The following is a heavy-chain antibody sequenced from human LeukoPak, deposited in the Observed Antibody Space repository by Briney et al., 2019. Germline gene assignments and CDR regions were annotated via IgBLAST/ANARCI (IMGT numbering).Heavy chain of an antibody. CDR3: ARDLDWNDEDYYYGMDV. J-gene: IGHJ6*02. CDR1: GGSVSRGSSY. V-gene: IGHV4-61*01. CDR2: IYYRGST. D-gene: IGHD1-1*01. Sequence: SETLSLTCTVSGGSVSRGSSYWSWIRQPPGKGLECSGYIYYRGSTNYNPSLKSRVTISVDTSKNQFSLRLSSVTAAETAVYSCARDLDWNDEDYYYGMDVWGQGTTVTVSS.